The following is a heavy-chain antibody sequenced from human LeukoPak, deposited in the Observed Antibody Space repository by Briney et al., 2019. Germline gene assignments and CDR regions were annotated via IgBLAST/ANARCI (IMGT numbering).Heavy chain of an antibody. CDR1: GFNFDDYA. Sequence: PGRPLRLSCAASGFNFDDYAMHWVRQAPGKGLEWVSSISWNSDTTGYADSVKGRFIISRDNAKNSLYLQMNSLRAEDTALYYCGKIRHSYDTSGYYDYWGQGTLVIVSS. D-gene: IGHD3-22*01. CDR3: GKIRHSYDTSGYYDY. V-gene: IGHV3-9*01. CDR2: ISWNSDTT. J-gene: IGHJ4*02.